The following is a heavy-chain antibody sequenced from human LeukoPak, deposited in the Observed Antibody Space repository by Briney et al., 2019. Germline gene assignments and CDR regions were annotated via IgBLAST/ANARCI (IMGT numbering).Heavy chain of an antibody. D-gene: IGHD3-3*01. CDR1: GGSISSYY. Sequence: PSETLSLTCTVSGGSISSYYWSWIRQPPGKGLEWIGYIYYSGSTNYNPSLKSRVTISVDTSKNQFSLKLSSVTAADTAVYYCARGQGGDYDFWSGYYRNPYFDYWGQGTLVTVSS. V-gene: IGHV4-59*01. CDR2: IYYSGST. J-gene: IGHJ4*02. CDR3: ARGQGGDYDFWSGYYRNPYFDY.